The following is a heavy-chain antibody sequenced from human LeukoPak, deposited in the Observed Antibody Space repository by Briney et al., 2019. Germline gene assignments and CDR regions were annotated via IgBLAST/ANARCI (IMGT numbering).Heavy chain of an antibody. CDR1: GGSFSGYC. CDR3: ARGRRPYYYGSGSPYFDY. D-gene: IGHD3-10*01. J-gene: IGHJ4*02. CDR2: INHSGST. V-gene: IGHV4-34*01. Sequence: PSETLSLTCAVYGGSFSGYCWSWIRQPPGKGLEWIGEINHSGSTNYNPSLKSRVTISVDTSKNQFSLKLSSVTAADTAVYYCARGRRPYYYGSGSPYFDYWGQGTLVTVSS.